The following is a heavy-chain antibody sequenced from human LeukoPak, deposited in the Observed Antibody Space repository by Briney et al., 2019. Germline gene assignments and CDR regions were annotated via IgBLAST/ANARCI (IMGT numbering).Heavy chain of an antibody. Sequence: ASVKVSCKASGYTFTSYDINWVRQATGQGLEWMGWIYPNSGGTEYAQKFQGRVTMTRDTSISTIYMELSSLRSDDTAVYYCARFSGSSNFDYWGQGTLVTVPS. CDR2: IYPNSGGT. J-gene: IGHJ4*02. CDR1: GYTFTSYD. V-gene: IGHV1-2*02. CDR3: ARFSGSSNFDY. D-gene: IGHD1-26*01.